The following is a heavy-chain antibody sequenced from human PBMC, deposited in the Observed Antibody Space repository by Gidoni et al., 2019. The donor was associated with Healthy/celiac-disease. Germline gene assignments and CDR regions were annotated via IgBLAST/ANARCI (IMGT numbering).Heavy chain of an antibody. CDR3: AKDIAVISYWYFDL. V-gene: IGHV3-23*01. Sequence: EVQLLESGGDLVQPGVSLRLSCAAAGFAFSNYALSWVRQAPGKGLEWVSAISGSSGTTYYADSVKGRFTISRDNSKNTLYLQMNGLRAEDTALYYCAKDIAVISYWYFDLWGRGTLVTVSS. CDR1: GFAFSNYA. J-gene: IGHJ2*01. CDR2: ISGSSGTT. D-gene: IGHD3-22*01.